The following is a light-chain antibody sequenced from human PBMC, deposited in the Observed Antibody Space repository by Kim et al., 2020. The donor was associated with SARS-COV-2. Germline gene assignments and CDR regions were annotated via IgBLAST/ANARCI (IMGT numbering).Light chain of an antibody. CDR1: QTVLYNSNNKNY. J-gene: IGKJ2*03. CDR3: QQYYSTPPS. CDR2: WAS. V-gene: IGKV4-1*01. Sequence: ATLNCKSSQTVLYNSNNKNYLAWYQQKPGQAPKLLIYWASIRVSGVSDRFSGSGSETDFTLTISSLQAEDVAVYYCQQYYSTPPSFGQGTKLEI.